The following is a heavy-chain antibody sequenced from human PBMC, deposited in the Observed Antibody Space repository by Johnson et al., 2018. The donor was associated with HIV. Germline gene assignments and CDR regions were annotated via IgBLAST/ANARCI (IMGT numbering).Heavy chain of an antibody. Sequence: VQLVESGGGLVQPGRSLRLSCVGSGFTFDDYAMHWVRQAPGKGLEWVSGISWNSGSIGYAESVKGRVNISRDNSKNTLYLQMNSLRAEDKAVYYCTSSPHAFDIWGQGTMVTVSS. V-gene: IGHV3-9*01. J-gene: IGHJ3*02. D-gene: IGHD2-2*01. CDR3: TSSPHAFDI. CDR2: ISWNSGSI. CDR1: GFTFDDYA.